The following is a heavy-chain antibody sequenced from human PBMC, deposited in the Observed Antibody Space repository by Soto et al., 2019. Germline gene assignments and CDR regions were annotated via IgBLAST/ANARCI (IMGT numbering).Heavy chain of an antibody. J-gene: IGHJ1*01. CDR3: AREYYSSGTH. CDR1: GFTFSTYW. Sequence: EVQLVESGGGLVQPGESLRLSCAASGFTFSTYWMQWVRQVPGEGLVWVSSISENGGITTYADSVKGRFTISRDNAKNTLYLQMNGLRVEDTAIYYCAREYYSSGTHWGQGTLVTVST. D-gene: IGHD3-10*01. CDR2: ISENGGIT. V-gene: IGHV3-74*01.